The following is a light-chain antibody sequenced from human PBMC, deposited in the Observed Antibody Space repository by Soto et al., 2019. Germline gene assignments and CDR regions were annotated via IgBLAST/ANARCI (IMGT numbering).Light chain of an antibody. V-gene: IGKV3-20*01. Sequence: EIALTQSPGTLSLSPGERATLSCRASQSVSSSYLAWYQQKPGQAPRLLMSGASSRATGIPDRVRGDGSGTDFTLTITRLEPEDFAVYYCQQYGSSPLTFGGGTKVEIK. J-gene: IGKJ4*01. CDR1: QSVSSSY. CDR3: QQYGSSPLT. CDR2: GAS.